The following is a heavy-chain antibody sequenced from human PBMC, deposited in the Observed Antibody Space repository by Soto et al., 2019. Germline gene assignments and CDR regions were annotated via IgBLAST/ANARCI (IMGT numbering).Heavy chain of an antibody. D-gene: IGHD6-13*01. CDR3: ARDGASSRV. CDR1: GGSISGYY. Sequence: LSLTCTVSGGSISGYYWSWIRQPPGKGLDWIGFIYYSGSTTYNPSLKSRVTISLDTSKNQFSLKLRSVTAADTAVYYCARDGASSRVWGQGTLVTVS. CDR2: IYYSGST. J-gene: IGHJ4*02. V-gene: IGHV4-59*01.